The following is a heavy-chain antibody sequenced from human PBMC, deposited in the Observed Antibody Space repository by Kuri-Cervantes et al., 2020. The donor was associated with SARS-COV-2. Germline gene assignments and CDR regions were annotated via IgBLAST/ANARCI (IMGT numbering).Heavy chain of an antibody. CDR3: ARDGSYGDYEY. Sequence: CAVSGFTFSDYYMSWIRQAPGKGLEWVSYITFSSSYTSYAHSVKGRFTISRDNAKNSLYLQMNSLRAEDTAVYYCARDGSYGDYEYWGQGTRVTCYS. J-gene: IGHJ4*02. CDR2: ITFSSSYT. CDR1: GFTFSDYY. V-gene: IGHV3-11*06. D-gene: IGHD4-17*01.